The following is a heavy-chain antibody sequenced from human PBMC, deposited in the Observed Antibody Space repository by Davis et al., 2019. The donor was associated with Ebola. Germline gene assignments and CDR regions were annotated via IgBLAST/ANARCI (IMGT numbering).Heavy chain of an antibody. V-gene: IGHV1-2*02. Sequence: AASVKVSCKASGYNFIDYFIHWVRQAPGQGLEWMGRINSNNGETNYAQKFQGRVTMTSDTSITTTYMELSSLRSDDTAMYYCARELLVTGYKCAELWGQGNLVTVSS. CDR2: INSNNGET. CDR1: GYNFIDYF. CDR3: ARELLVTGYKCAEL. D-gene: IGHD3-9*01. J-gene: IGHJ4*02.